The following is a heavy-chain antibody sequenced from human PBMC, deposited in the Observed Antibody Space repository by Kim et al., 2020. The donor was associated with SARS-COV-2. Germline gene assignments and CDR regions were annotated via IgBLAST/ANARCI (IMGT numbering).Heavy chain of an antibody. V-gene: IGHV5-51*01. CDR2: ISPGDSDT. CDR3: ARGFADLLYTGYYFYYMDV. J-gene: IGHJ6*03. Sequence: GESLKISCKGFGYTFASHWIGWVRQMPGKGLEWMGIISPGDSDTRYSPSFQGQVTISADKSISTAYLQWSSLKASDTAMYYCARGFADLLYTGYYFYYMDVWGKGTAVTVSS. CDR1: GYTFASHW. D-gene: IGHD3-10*01.